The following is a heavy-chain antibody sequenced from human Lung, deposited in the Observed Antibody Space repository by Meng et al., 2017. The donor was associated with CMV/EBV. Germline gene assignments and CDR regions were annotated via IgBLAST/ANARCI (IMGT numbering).Heavy chain of an antibody. J-gene: IGHJ4*02. V-gene: IGHV3-23*01. CDR1: GFTFSSYA. D-gene: IGHD3-3*01. CDR3: AKGRFYIDS. CDR2: IGGSGAIT. Sequence: VACAASGFTFSSYAMNWVRQAPGKGLEWVSSIGGSGAITYYADSVKGRFTISRDNSKNTLYLQMNSLRAEDTAVYYCAKGRFYIDSWGQGTLVTVSS.